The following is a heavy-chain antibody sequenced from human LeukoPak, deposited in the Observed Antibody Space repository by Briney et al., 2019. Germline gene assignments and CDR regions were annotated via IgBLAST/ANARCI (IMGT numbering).Heavy chain of an antibody. D-gene: IGHD2-15*01. CDR2: ISDDGSNK. CDR3: TKSYCSGGSCYPYYYYYPMDV. V-gene: IGHV3-30*18. CDR1: GFTFSSYG. J-gene: IGHJ6*02. Sequence: GRSLRLSCAASGFTFSSYGMHWVRQAPGKGLEWVAVISDDGSNKYYADSVKGRFTISRDNSKNTLYLQMNSLRAEDSTVYYCTKSYCSGGSCYPYYYYYPMDVWGQGTTVTVSS.